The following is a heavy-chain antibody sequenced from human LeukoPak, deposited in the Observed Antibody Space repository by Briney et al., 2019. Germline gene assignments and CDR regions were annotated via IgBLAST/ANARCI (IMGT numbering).Heavy chain of an antibody. CDR1: GYTFTCYG. D-gene: IGHD2-15*01. CDR2: ISAYNGNT. Sequence: ASVKVSCKASGYTFTCYGISWVRQAPGQGLEWMGWISAYNGNTNYAQKLQGRVTMTTDTSTSTAYMELRSLRSDDTAVYYCARVSYCSGGSCYLGRSYYFDYWGQGTLVTVSS. V-gene: IGHV1-18*01. CDR3: ARVSYCSGGSCYLGRSYYFDY. J-gene: IGHJ4*02.